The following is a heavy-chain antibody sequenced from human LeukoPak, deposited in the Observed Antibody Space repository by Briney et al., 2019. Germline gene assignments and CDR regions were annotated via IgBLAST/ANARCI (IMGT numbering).Heavy chain of an antibody. CDR1: GFIFSSNW. Sequence: GGSLRLSCAASGFIFSSNWMHWVRQAPGKGLVWVSRTNEDGSIIDYADSVKGRFTISRDNSKNTLYLQMNSLRAEDTAVYYCANGLAQGMAAQGMAVANRLFEYWGQGTLVTVSS. CDR3: ANGLAQGMAAQGMAVANRLFEY. D-gene: IGHD6-19*01. J-gene: IGHJ4*02. CDR2: TNEDGSII. V-gene: IGHV3-74*01.